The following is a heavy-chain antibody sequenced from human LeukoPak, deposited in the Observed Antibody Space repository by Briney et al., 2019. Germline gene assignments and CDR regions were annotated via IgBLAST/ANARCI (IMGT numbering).Heavy chain of an antibody. CDR2: IYYSGST. J-gene: IGHJ4*02. Sequence: SETLSLTCTASGGSISSYYWSWIRQPPGKGLEWIGYIYYSGSTNYNPSLKSRVTISVDTSKNQFSPKLSSVTAADTAVYYCARAAGGFYYGSGSYYTFDYWGQGTLVTVSS. CDR3: ARAAGGFYYGSGSYYTFDY. V-gene: IGHV4-59*01. D-gene: IGHD3-10*01. CDR1: GGSISSYY.